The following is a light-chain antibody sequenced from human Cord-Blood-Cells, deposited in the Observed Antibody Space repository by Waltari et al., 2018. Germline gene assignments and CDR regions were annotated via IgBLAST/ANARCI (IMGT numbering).Light chain of an antibody. CDR2: GAS. CDR3: QQYGSSFT. V-gene: IGKV3-20*01. J-gene: IGKJ3*01. Sequence: EIVLTQSRGTVSLSLEDRATLSCRASQSVSSSYLAWYQQKPGQAPRLLLYGASSSATGITERCSGSGCGTYLTLTISGVEPEDFAEYYCQQYGSSFTFGPGTKVEIK. CDR1: QSVSSSY.